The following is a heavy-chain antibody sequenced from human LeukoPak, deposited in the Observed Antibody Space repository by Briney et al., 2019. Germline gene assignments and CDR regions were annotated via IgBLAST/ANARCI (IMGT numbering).Heavy chain of an antibody. CDR3: ARDFWSYYDSSGTFGY. V-gene: IGHV3-7*01. CDR1: GFTFSSYW. J-gene: IGHJ4*02. D-gene: IGHD3-22*01. Sequence: PGGSLRISCAASGFTFSSYWMSWVRQAPGKGLEWVANIKQDGSEKYYVDSVKGRFTISRDNAKNSLYLQMNSLRAEDTAVYYCARDFWSYYDSSGTFGYWGQGTLVTVSS. CDR2: IKQDGSEK.